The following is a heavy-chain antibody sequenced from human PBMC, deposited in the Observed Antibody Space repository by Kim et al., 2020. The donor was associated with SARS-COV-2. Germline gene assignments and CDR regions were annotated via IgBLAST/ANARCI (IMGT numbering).Heavy chain of an antibody. V-gene: IGHV4-39*01. D-gene: IGHD3-10*01. J-gene: IGHJ3*02. CDR1: GGSISSSSYY. CDR3: ARVLLWFGEYDLHDAFDI. CDR2: IYYSGST. Sequence: SETLSLTCTVSGGSISSSSYYWGWIRQPPGKGLEWIGSIYYSGSTYYNPSLKSRVTISVDTSKNQFSLKLSSVTAADTAVYYCARVLLWFGEYDLHDAFDIWGQGTMVTVSS.